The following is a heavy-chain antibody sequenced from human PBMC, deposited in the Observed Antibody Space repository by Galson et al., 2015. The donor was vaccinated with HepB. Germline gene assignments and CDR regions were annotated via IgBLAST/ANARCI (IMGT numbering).Heavy chain of an antibody. CDR3: ARDSKSEGASRNYDYVWGSYPAGY. V-gene: IGHV1-18*01. D-gene: IGHD3-16*01. Sequence: SCKASGYTFTSYGISWVRQAPGQGLEWMGWISAYNGNTNYAQKLQGRVTMTTDTSTSTAYMELRSLRSDDTAVYYCARDSKSEGASRNYDYVWGSYPAGYWGQGTLVTVSS. J-gene: IGHJ4*02. CDR2: ISAYNGNT. CDR1: GYTFTSYG.